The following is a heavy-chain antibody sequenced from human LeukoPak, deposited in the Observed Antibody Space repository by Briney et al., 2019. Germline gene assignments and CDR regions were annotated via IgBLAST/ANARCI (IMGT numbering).Heavy chain of an antibody. CDR3: ARDAGDC. V-gene: IGHV3-30-3*01. CDR1: GLTFSRYA. Sequence: GGSLRLSCAAYGLTFSRYAMHWVRQAPGKGLEWVEVISYDGSNKYYADSVKGRFTISRDNSKNTLYLQMNSLRAEDTAVYYCARDAGDCWGQGTLVTVSS. J-gene: IGHJ4*02. CDR2: ISYDGSNK.